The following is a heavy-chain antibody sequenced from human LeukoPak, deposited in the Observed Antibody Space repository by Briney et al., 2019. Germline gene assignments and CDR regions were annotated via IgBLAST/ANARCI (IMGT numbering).Heavy chain of an antibody. CDR3: ARGRHNRAAGFDY. D-gene: IGHD6-13*01. CDR2: INPNSGGT. Sequence: ASVKVSCKASGYTFTGYYMHWVRQAPGQGLEWMGWINPNSGGTNYAQKFQGRVTMTRNTSISTAYMELSSLRSEDTAVYYCARGRHNRAAGFDYWGQGALVTVSS. J-gene: IGHJ4*02. V-gene: IGHV1-2*02. CDR1: GYTFTGYY.